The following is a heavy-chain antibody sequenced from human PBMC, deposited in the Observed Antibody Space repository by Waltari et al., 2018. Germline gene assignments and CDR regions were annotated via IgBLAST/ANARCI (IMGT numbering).Heavy chain of an antibody. Sequence: QVQLVQSGAEVKKPGSSVKVSCKASGGTFSSYAISWVRQAPGQGPEWRGGIVPSFGTANYAQKFQGSVTITEDESTSTAYVALSSLRSEDTAVYYCARDIGYCSSTSCYKSAFDIWGQGTMVTVSS. CDR3: ARDIGYCSSTSCYKSAFDI. D-gene: IGHD2-2*02. J-gene: IGHJ3*02. V-gene: IGHV1-69*12. CDR1: GGTFSSYA. CDR2: IVPSFGTA.